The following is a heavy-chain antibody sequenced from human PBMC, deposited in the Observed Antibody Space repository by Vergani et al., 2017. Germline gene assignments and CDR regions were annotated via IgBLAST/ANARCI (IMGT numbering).Heavy chain of an antibody. V-gene: IGHV4-31*03. Sequence: QVQLQESGPGLVKPSQTLSLTCSVSGGSISSGDYYWSWIRQSPGKGLEWIGYIYYSGNTHYNPALKSRITISVDTSKNQFSLKLSSVTAADTAVYYCARGGYCSGGSCYSLLWFDPWGQGTLVTVSS. D-gene: IGHD2-15*01. CDR2: IYYSGNT. CDR3: ARGGYCSGGSCYSLLWFDP. CDR1: GGSISSGDYY. J-gene: IGHJ5*02.